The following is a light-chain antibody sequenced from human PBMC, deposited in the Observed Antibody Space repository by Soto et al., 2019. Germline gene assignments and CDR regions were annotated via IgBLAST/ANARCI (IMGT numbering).Light chain of an antibody. CDR1: QSVSSI. CDR2: GAS. CDR3: SHYNNWTPWT. Sequence: EIVMTQSPATLSVSPGERATLSCRASQSVSSILAWYQQKPGQAPRLLIYGASTRSTGIPVRFSGSGSGTEFTLTISSLQSEDFAVYVCSHYNNWTPWTFGQGTKLEIK. J-gene: IGKJ1*01. V-gene: IGKV3-15*01.